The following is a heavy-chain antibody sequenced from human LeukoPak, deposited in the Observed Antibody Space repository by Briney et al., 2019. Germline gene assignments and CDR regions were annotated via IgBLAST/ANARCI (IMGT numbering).Heavy chain of an antibody. V-gene: IGHV1-2*02. Sequence: ASVKVSCKASGYTFTGYYMHWVRQAPGQGLEWMGWINPNSGGTNYAQKFQGRVTMTRDTSISTAYMELSSLRSEDTAVYYCARSRSGSYPFPMDVWGKGTTVTVSS. D-gene: IGHD1-26*01. CDR3: ARSRSGSYPFPMDV. CDR1: GYTFTGYY. CDR2: INPNSGGT. J-gene: IGHJ6*03.